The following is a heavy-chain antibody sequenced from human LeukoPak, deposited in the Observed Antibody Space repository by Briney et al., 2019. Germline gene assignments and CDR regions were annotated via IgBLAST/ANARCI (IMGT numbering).Heavy chain of an antibody. CDR3: ANYYYDSSGYYGWFDP. CDR2: INPSGGST. D-gene: IGHD3-22*01. CDR1: GYTFTSYY. Sequence: ASVKVSCKASGYTFTSYYMHWVRQAPGQGLEWMGIINPSGGSTSYAQKFQGRVTMTRDTSTCTVYMELSSLRSEDTAVYYCANYYYDSSGYYGWFDPWGQGTLVTVSS. V-gene: IGHV1-46*01. J-gene: IGHJ5*02.